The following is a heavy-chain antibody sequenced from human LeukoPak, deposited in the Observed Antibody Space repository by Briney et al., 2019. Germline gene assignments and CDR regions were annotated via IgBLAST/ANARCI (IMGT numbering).Heavy chain of an antibody. V-gene: IGHV4-38-2*02. CDR2: IYHSGST. CDR1: GYSISSGYY. Sequence: SETLSLTCTVSGYSISSGYYWGWIRQPPGKGLEWIGSIYHSGSTYYNPSLKSRVTISVDTSKNQFSLKLSSVTAADTAVYYCARFIAAAGGNWFDPWGQGTLVTDSS. CDR3: ARFIAAAGGNWFDP. J-gene: IGHJ5*02. D-gene: IGHD6-13*01.